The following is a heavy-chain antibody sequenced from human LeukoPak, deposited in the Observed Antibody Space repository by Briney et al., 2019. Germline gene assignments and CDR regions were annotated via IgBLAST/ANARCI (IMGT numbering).Heavy chain of an antibody. J-gene: IGHJ4*02. Sequence: ASVKVSCKASGYTFTSYAMHWVRQAPGQRLEWMGWINAGNGNTKYSQKFQGRVTITRDTSASTAYMELSSLRSEDTAVYYCARVGITGTTGFDYWGQGTLVTVSS. CDR3: ARVGITGTTGFDY. V-gene: IGHV1-3*01. CDR2: INAGNGNT. CDR1: GYTFTSYA. D-gene: IGHD1-7*01.